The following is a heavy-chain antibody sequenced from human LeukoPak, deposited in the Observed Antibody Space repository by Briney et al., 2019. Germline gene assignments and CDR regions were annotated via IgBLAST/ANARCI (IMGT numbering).Heavy chain of an antibody. J-gene: IGHJ5*02. D-gene: IGHD1-1*01. CDR3: ARSQHNTFDP. Sequence: ASVKVSCKTSGYTFTGNYMHWVRQAPGQGLEWVGWINPKSGDKKYAQKFQGRFTVTRDTSSSTSYLELSRLRSDDTAIYYCARSQHNTFDPWGRGTLVTVSS. V-gene: IGHV1-2*02. CDR2: INPKSGDK. CDR1: GYTFTGNY.